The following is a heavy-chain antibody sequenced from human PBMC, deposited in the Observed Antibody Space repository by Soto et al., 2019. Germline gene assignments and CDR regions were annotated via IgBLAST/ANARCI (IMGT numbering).Heavy chain of an antibody. D-gene: IGHD6-13*01. J-gene: IGHJ4*02. CDR3: AREYSSSWAFDY. Sequence: ASVKVSCKASGYTLTSYAMHWVRQAPGQRLEWMGWINAGNGNTKYSQKFQGRVTITRDTSASTAYMELSSLRSEDTAVYYCAREYSSSWAFDYWGQGTLVTVSS. V-gene: IGHV1-3*01. CDR1: GYTLTSYA. CDR2: INAGNGNT.